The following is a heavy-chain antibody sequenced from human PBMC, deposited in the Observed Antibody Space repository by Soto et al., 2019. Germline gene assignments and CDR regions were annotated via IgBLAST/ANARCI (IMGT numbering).Heavy chain of an antibody. CDR1: GFTFSSYA. J-gene: IGHJ4*02. CDR2: ISGSGGST. CDR3: AKDVVRKRMGGWQLVGTANFDY. D-gene: IGHD6-6*01. Sequence: GGSLRLSCAASGFTFSSYAMSWVRQAPGKGLEWVSAISGSGGSTYYADSVKGRFTISRDNSKNTLYLQMNSLRAEDTAVYYCAKDVVRKRMGGWQLVGTANFDYWGQGTLVTVSS. V-gene: IGHV3-23*01.